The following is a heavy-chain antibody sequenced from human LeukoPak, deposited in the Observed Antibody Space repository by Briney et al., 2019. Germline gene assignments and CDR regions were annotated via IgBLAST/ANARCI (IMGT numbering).Heavy chain of an antibody. CDR1: GYTFTSYW. Sequence: GESLKISCRGSGYTFTSYWIGWVRQMPGKGLEWMGIIYPGDSDTRYSPSFQGQVTISADKSISTAYLQWSSLKASDTAMYYCARLFPYSSGWYGGDYWGQGTLVTVSS. CDR2: IYPGDSDT. D-gene: IGHD6-19*01. J-gene: IGHJ4*02. V-gene: IGHV5-51*01. CDR3: ARLFPYSSGWYGGDY.